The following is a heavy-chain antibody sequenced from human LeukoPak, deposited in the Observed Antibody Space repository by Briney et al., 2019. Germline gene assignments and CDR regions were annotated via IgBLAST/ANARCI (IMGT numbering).Heavy chain of an antibody. V-gene: IGHV1-2*06. D-gene: IGHD2-2*01. J-gene: IGHJ6*03. Sequence: ASVKVSCKASGYTFTGYYMHWVRQAPGQGLEWMGRINPNSGGTNYAQKFQGRVTMTSDTSISTAYMELSSLRSEDTAVYYCARVLKGAMKTKGLYYMDVWGKGTTVTVSS. CDR1: GYTFTGYY. CDR3: ARVLKGAMKTKGLYYMDV. CDR2: INPNSGGT.